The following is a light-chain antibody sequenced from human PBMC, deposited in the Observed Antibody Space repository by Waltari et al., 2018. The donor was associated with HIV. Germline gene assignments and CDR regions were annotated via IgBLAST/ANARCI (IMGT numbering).Light chain of an antibody. J-gene: IGLJ2*01. CDR1: SSNIGDNA. CDR2: INN. CDR3: ATLDDSLNGPV. V-gene: IGLV1-44*01. Sequence: QSVLTQPPSLSGTPGHRVTISCSGSSSNIGDNAVSWYQQFPGTAPKLPIYINNHRPSGVPDGFSGSKSGTSASLAISGLQSEDEADYYCATLDDSLNGPVFGGGTKVTVL.